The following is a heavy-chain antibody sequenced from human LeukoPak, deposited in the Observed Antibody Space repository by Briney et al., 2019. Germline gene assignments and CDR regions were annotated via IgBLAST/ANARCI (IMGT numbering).Heavy chain of an antibody. J-gene: IGHJ2*01. CDR1: GDSISSYY. V-gene: IGHV4-59*12. CDR2: IYYGGST. Sequence: SETLSLTCTVSGDSISSYYWSWIRQSPGKGLEWIGYIYYGGSTNYNPSLKSRVTISVDTSKNQFSLKLSSVTAADTAVYYCARTKDYYDSSGYSMGRRYFDLWGRGTLVTVSS. D-gene: IGHD3-22*01. CDR3: ARTKDYYDSSGYSMGRRYFDL.